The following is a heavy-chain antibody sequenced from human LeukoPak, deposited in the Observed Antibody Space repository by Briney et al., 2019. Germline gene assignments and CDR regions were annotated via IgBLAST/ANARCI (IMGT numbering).Heavy chain of an antibody. CDR2: INHSGST. CDR1: GGSFSGYY. V-gene: IGHV4-34*01. CDR3: ARTPLVGATRGMFDY. J-gene: IGHJ4*02. D-gene: IGHD1-26*01. Sequence: PSETLSLTCAVYGGSFSGYYWSWIRQPPGKGLEWIGEINHSGSTNYNPSLKSRVTISVDTSKNQFSLKLSSVTAADTAVCYCARTPLVGATRGMFDYWGQGTLVTVSS.